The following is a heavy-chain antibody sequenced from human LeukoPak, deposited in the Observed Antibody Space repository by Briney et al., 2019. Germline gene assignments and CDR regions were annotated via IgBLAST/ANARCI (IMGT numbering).Heavy chain of an antibody. V-gene: IGHV4-4*07. J-gene: IGHJ3*02. D-gene: IGHD4-11*01. CDR3: ARAPLTVKDAFDI. CDR2: IFSSERT. Sequence: PSETLSLTCTVSGGSISTYYWSWIRQPAGKGLEWIGRIFSSERTNYNPSLKGRVTMSLDTSKNPFSLRLSSVTAADTAVYYCARAPLTVKDAFDIWGQGTMVTVSS. CDR1: GGSISTYY.